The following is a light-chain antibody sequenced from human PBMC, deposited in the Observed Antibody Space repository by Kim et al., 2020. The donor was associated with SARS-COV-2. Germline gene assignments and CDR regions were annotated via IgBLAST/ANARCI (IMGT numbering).Light chain of an antibody. J-gene: IGKJ2*01. CDR2: GAS. V-gene: IGKV3-20*01. Sequence: EIVLTQSPGTLSLSPGERATLSCRASQTVGGNYLAWYQQKPGQAPRLLIFGASSRAAGVPDRFRGSGSGTDFTLTNTRLEPEDFAMYYCQQYGSSPPMYTFGQGTKLEI. CDR3: QQYGSSPPMYT. CDR1: QTVGGNY.